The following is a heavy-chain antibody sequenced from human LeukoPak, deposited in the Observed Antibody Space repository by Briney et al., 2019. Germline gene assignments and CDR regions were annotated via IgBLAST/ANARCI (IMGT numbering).Heavy chain of an antibody. Sequence: KTGGSLRLSCAASGFTFSSYEMNWVRQAPGKGLEWVGRIKIKTDGGTTDYAAPVKGRFTISRDDSKNTLYLQMNSLKTEDTAVYYCTTDYDILTGFDYWGQGTLVTVSS. CDR2: IKIKTDGGTT. V-gene: IGHV3-15*01. CDR1: GFTFSSYE. D-gene: IGHD3-9*01. CDR3: TTDYDILTGFDY. J-gene: IGHJ4*02.